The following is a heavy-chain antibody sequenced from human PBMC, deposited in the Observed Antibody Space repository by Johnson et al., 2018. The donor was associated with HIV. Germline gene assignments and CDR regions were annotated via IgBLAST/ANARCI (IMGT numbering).Heavy chain of an antibody. CDR1: GFAFSNYG. CDR3: ARGLGYVVYGGNSSAFHV. CDR2: ISFDGSHK. D-gene: IGHD4-23*01. J-gene: IGHJ3*01. Sequence: VQLVESGGGVVQPGRSLRLSCAASGFAFSNYGMHWVRQAPGKGLEWVAVISFDGSHKYYTDSVKGLSTISRDNSNNTLYLHMNSLRPDDTGVYYCARGLGYVVYGGNSSAFHVWGQGTMVTVSS. V-gene: IGHV3-30*03.